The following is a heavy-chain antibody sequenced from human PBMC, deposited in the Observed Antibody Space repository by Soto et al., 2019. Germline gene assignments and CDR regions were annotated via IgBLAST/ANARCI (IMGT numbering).Heavy chain of an antibody. CDR2: ISGNSGTT. V-gene: IGHV3-23*01. CDR3: AKAPGYCISTSCYASFDH. D-gene: IGHD2-2*01. CDR1: GFMFSSYA. J-gene: IGHJ4*02. Sequence: EVQVLESGGGLVQPGGSLRLSCAASGFMFSSYAMSWVRQAPGKGLEWVSAISGNSGTTYFADSVKGRFAISRDNSENTLFLEMNSLRAEDTAVYYCAKAPGYCISTSCYASFDHWGQGTLVTVSS.